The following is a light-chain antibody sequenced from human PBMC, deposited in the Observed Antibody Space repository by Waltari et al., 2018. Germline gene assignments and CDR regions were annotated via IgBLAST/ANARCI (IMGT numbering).Light chain of an antibody. Sequence: QSALTQPASVSGSPGQSITLTCTGTSSDVRSYNYVSWYQQYPGKAPNLLLYAVTQRPSGVSDRFSGSKSGNTASLTISGLQAEDEADYYCCSYAGDSLYVFGTGTTVTV. CDR2: AVT. CDR3: CSYAGDSLYV. J-gene: IGLJ1*01. V-gene: IGLV2-23*02. CDR1: SSDVRSYNY.